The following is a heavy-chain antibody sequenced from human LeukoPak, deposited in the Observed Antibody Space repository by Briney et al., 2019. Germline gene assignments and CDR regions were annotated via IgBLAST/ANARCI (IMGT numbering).Heavy chain of an antibody. CDR1: GASMTTYY. J-gene: IGHJ4*02. D-gene: IGHD2-21*02. CDR3: ARGVRETAINPFYYFDL. CDR2: IFASGSA. Sequence: SETLSLTCSVSGASMTTYYWSWIRQPAGKGLEYIGRIFASGSASYNIALKSRVTMSIDTSQHQFSLRLKSVTATDTALYYCARGVRETAINPFYYFDLWARDPWSPSPQ. V-gene: IGHV4-4*07.